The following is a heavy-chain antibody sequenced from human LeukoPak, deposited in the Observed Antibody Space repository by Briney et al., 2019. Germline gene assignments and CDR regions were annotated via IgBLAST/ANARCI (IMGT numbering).Heavy chain of an antibody. D-gene: IGHD3-9*01. CDR2: FDPEDGET. CDR1: GYTLTELS. CDR3: ATGELRYFDWLQFDY. Sequence: ASVKVSCKVSGYTLTELSMHWVRQAPGKGFEWMGGFDPEDGETIYAQKFQGRVTMTEDTSTDTAYMELSSLRSEDTAVYYCATGELRYFDWLQFDYWGQGTLVTVSS. J-gene: IGHJ4*02. V-gene: IGHV1-24*01.